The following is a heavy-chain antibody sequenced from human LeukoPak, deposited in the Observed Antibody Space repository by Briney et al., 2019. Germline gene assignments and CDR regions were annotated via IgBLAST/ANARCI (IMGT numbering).Heavy chain of an antibody. CDR2: IHPRRGDT. V-gene: IGHV1-2*02. CDR1: GYSFTAFY. J-gene: IGHJ4*02. CDR3: ARRNEYVWGSNRPYFDY. Sequence: ASVKVSCTTSGYSFTAFYIHWVRQAPGQGLEWMGWIHPRRGDTNYAQKFQGRVTMTRDTSISTAYLDLSSLRSDDAAVYYCARRNEYVWGSNRPYFDYWGQGTLVTVSS. D-gene: IGHD3-16*02.